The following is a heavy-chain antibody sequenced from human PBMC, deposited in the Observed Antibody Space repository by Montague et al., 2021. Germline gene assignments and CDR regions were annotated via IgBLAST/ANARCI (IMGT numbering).Heavy chain of an antibody. J-gene: IGHJ4*02. Sequence: TLSLTCTVSSDSLCSVRYCWTWIRPHPGKGRVWIGYMDYSGSTYYKPYFKSRVTISGDTSKNHFSLRLTSVTAADTAVYYCARGRLSTGDFDYWGQGTLVTVSS. D-gene: IGHD7-27*01. CDR3: ARGRLSTGDFDY. CDR1: SDSLCSVRYC. CDR2: MDYSGST. V-gene: IGHV4-31*03.